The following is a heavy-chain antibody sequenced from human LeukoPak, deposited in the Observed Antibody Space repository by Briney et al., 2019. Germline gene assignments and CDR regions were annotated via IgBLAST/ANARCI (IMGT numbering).Heavy chain of an antibody. CDR1: GFTFSSYT. V-gene: IGHV3-30*07. CDR2: IAYDESFK. Sequence: PGGSLRLSCAASGFTFSSYTMHWVRQAPGKGLEWVALIAYDESFKYYADSVRGRITISRDSAKTTLYLQMNSLRTEDTAVYYCAREANAFDIWGQGTVVTVSS. CDR3: AREANAFDI. J-gene: IGHJ3*02.